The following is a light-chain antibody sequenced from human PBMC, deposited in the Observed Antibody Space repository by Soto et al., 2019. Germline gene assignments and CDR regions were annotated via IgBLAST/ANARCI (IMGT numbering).Light chain of an antibody. CDR3: GSYTSSSTLRV. V-gene: IGLV2-14*01. CDR1: SSDVGGYNY. Sequence: QSVLTQPASVSGSPGQSITISCTGTSSDVGGYNYVSWYQQHPGKAPKLMIYDVSNRPSGVSNRFSGSKSGNTASLTISGLQAEDEADYYCGSYTSSSTLRVFGGGTKVTVL. CDR2: DVS. J-gene: IGLJ2*01.